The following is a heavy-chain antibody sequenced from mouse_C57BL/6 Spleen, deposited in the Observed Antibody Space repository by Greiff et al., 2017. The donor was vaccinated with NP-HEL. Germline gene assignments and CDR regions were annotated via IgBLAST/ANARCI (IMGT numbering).Heavy chain of an antibody. CDR2: IRVKADNYAT. CDR3: TAVESTGFDY. J-gene: IGHJ3*01. V-gene: IGHV6-3*01. CDR1: GFTLSNYW. Sequence: EVHLVESGGGLVQPGGSMKLSCVASGFTLSNYWMNWVRQSPEKGLEWVAQIRVKADNYATNYVESGKGRFTISRDDSKISVYLQLKNLRAVDTGIYYCTAVESTGFDYWGQGTLVTVSA.